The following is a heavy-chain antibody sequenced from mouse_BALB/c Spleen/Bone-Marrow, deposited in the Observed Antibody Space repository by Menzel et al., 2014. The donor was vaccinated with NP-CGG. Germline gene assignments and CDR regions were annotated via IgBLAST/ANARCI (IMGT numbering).Heavy chain of an antibody. CDR2: ISTGGST. CDR1: GFTFSNYA. Sequence: EVNVVESGGDLVKPGGSLKLSCAAPGFTFSNYALSWVRQTPEKRLEWVASISTGGSTYYLDSVKGRFTISRDSARNILYLQMSSLRSEDTAMYYCARNYYGSFAYWGQGTLVTVSA. D-gene: IGHD1-1*01. J-gene: IGHJ3*01. CDR3: ARNYYGSFAY. V-gene: IGHV5-6-5*01.